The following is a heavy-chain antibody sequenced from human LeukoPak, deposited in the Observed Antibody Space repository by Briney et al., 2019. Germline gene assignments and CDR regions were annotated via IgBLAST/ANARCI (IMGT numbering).Heavy chain of an antibody. CDR2: ISGSGGSI. Sequence: GGSLRLSCAASGFTFSSHAMSWVRQAPGKGLEWVSAISGSGGSIYYADSVKGRFTISRDNSKNTLYLQMNSLRAEDTAAYFCTKGDSSIWSPVYWGQGTLVTVSS. V-gene: IGHV3-23*01. CDR1: GFTFSSHA. CDR3: TKGDSSIWSPVY. J-gene: IGHJ4*02. D-gene: IGHD6-13*01.